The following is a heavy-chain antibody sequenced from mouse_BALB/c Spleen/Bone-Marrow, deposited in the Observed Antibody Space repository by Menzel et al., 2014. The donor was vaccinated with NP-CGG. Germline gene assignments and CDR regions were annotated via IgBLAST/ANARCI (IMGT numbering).Heavy chain of an antibody. CDR2: IWSGGST. V-gene: IGHV2-2*02. J-gene: IGHJ4*01. CDR1: GFSLXSYG. CDR3: ARNLLLRRAMDY. D-gene: IGHD1-1*01. Sequence: VKLMESGPGLVQPSQSLSIPCTVSGFSLXSYGVHWVRQSPGKGLEWLGVIWSGGSTDYNAAFISRLSISKDNSKSQVFFKMNSLQANDTAIYYCARNLLLRRAMDYWGQGTSVTVSS.